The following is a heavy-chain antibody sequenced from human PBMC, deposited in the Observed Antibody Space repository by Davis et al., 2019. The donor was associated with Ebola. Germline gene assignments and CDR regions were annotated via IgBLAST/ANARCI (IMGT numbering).Heavy chain of an antibody. CDR1: GASITTSF. CDR3: ARANTGMVPPEIDS. J-gene: IGHJ4*02. V-gene: IGHV4-59*01. Sequence: SETLSLTCTVSGASITTSFWSWIRQPPGKGLEWIGYVFYTGSTEYNPSLKSRVTLSVDGSKNHFSLNLSSVTAADTAVYYCARANTGMVPPEIDSWGRGTLVTVSS. CDR2: VFYTGST. D-gene: IGHD5-18*01.